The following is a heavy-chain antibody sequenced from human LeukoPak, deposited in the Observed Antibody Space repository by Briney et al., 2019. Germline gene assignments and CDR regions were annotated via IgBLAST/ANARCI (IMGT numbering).Heavy chain of an antibody. J-gene: IGHJ5*02. CDR2: IKEDGIER. D-gene: IGHD5-24*01. CDR1: GFTLSSYW. CDR3: ARENDGDKGLDP. V-gene: IGHV3-7*01. Sequence: PGGSLRLSCGGSGFTLSSYWMTWVRQAPGKGLEWVANIKEDGIERHYVDSVKGRFTISRDNAENSLYLQMNSLRAEDTAVYYCARENDGDKGLDPWGQGTLVTVSS.